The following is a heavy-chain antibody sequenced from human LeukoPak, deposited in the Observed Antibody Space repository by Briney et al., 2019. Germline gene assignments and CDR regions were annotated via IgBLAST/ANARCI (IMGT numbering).Heavy chain of an antibody. CDR3: ATDHPTRYFGPFDY. J-gene: IGHJ4*02. D-gene: IGHD3-9*01. Sequence: ASVTVSCKVSGYTLTELSMHWVRQAPGKGLEGMGGIDSEDGETIYARKFQGRVTMTEDTSTDTAYMELSSLRSEDTAVYYCATDHPTRYFGPFDYWGQGTLVTVSS. CDR1: GYTLTELS. V-gene: IGHV1-24*01. CDR2: IDSEDGET.